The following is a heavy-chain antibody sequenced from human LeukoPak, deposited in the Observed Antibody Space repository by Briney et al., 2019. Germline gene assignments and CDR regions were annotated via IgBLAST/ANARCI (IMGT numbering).Heavy chain of an antibody. J-gene: IGHJ6*03. CDR1: GGSISTYY. V-gene: IGHV4-59*12. D-gene: IGHD5-18*01. Sequence: SETLSLTCTVSGGSISTYYWNWIRQSPGKGLEWIGYVYYTGTTNYNPSLSSRVSISVDTSKDQFSLILTSVTAADTAVYYCARVSRGYSYGFVYYYYMDVWGKGTTVTVSS. CDR3: ARVSRGYSYGFVYYYYMDV. CDR2: VYYTGTT.